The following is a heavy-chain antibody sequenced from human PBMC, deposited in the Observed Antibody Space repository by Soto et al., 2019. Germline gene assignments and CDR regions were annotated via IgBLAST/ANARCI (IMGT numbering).Heavy chain of an antibody. J-gene: IGHJ6*03. D-gene: IGHD2-2*01. CDR3: ARGPPLYCSSTSCQRLRYYYYMDV. V-gene: IGHV4-34*01. Sequence: SETLSLTCAVYGGSFSGYYWSWIRQPPGKGLEWIGEINHSGSTNYNPSLKSRVTISVDTSKNQFSLKLSSVTAADTAVYYCARGPPLYCSSTSCQRLRYYYYMDVWGKGTTVTAP. CDR1: GGSFSGYY. CDR2: INHSGST.